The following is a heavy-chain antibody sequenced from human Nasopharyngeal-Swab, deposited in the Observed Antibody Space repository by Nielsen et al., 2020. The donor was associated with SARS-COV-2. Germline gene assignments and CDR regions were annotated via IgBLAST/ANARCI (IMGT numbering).Heavy chain of an antibody. CDR1: GFTFSSYW. V-gene: IGHV3-74*01. D-gene: IGHD6-6*01. CDR3: ARVGYSSSPGGWFDP. Sequence: GESLKISCAASGFTFSSYWMHWVRQAPGKGLGWVSRINSDGSSTSYADSVKGRFTISRDNAKNTLYLQMNSLRAEDTAVYYCARVGYSSSPGGWFDPWGQGTLVTVSS. J-gene: IGHJ5*02. CDR2: INSDGSST.